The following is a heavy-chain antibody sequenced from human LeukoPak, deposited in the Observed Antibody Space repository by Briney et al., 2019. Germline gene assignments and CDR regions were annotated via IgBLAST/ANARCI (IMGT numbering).Heavy chain of an antibody. Sequence: SVKVSCKASGGTFSSYTISWVRQAPGQGLEWMGRIIPILGIANYAQKFQGRVTITADKSTSTAYMGLSSLRSEDTAVYYCARMHYYDSSGYYFDYWGQGTLVTVSS. V-gene: IGHV1-69*02. D-gene: IGHD3-22*01. CDR2: IIPILGIA. CDR3: ARMHYYDSSGYYFDY. CDR1: GGTFSSYT. J-gene: IGHJ4*02.